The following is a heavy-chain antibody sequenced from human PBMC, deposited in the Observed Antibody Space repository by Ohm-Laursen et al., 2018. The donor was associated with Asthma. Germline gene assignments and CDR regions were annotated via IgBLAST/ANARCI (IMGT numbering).Heavy chain of an antibody. CDR2: IYYSGST. V-gene: IGHV4-39*01. Sequence: TLSLTCTVSGGSISSSSYYWGWIRQPPGKGLEWIGSIYYSGSTYYNPSLKSRVTISVDTPKNQFSLKLSSVTAADTAVYYCASTYYDFWSGYRYFDYWGQGTLVTVSS. J-gene: IGHJ4*02. D-gene: IGHD3-3*01. CDR3: ASTYYDFWSGYRYFDY. CDR1: GGSISSSSYY.